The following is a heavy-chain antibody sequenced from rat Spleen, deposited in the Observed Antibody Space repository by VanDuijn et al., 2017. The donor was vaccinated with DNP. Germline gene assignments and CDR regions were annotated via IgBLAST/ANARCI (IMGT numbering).Heavy chain of an antibody. J-gene: IGHJ3*01. V-gene: IGHV2-6*01. CDR3: ARSHTTGLTWFAY. CDR2: MSSGGST. CDR1: GFSLTSYT. Sequence: QVQLKESGPGLVQPSQTLSLTCTVSGFSLTSYTVSWVRQPPGKGLEWIATMSSGGSTYYNSVLKSRLSINRDTSESQVFLKMNSLQTEDTAMYFCARSHTTGLTWFAYWGQGTLVTVSS. D-gene: IGHD1-9*01.